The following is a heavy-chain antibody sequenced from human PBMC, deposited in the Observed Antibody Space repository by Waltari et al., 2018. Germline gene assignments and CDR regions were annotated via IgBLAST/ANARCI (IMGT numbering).Heavy chain of an antibody. CDR3: ARHIAARPGEDGRLYYFDY. CDR2: IYHSGST. Sequence: QVQLQQWGAGLLKPSETLSLTVAVDGRSFSGYYWGWVRQRPRKGLEWIGSIYHSGSTYYNPSLKSRVTISVDTSKNQFSLKLSSVTAADTAVYYCARHIAARPGEDGRLYYFDYWGQGTLVTVSS. D-gene: IGHD6-6*01. CDR1: GRSFSGYY. J-gene: IGHJ4*02. V-gene: IGHV4-34*01.